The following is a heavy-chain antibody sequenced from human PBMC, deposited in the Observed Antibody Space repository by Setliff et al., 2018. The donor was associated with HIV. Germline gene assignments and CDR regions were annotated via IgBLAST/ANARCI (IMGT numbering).Heavy chain of an antibody. CDR2: IIPLFGTT. Sequence: SVKVSCKASGGTVTTYSFNWVRRAPGQGLEWMGGIIPLFGTTTYAQKFQGRVTITADQSTSTAYMELSSLRSEDTAMYYCARGRVAAVWAAWGQGTLVTVSS. CDR3: ARGRVAAVWAA. J-gene: IGHJ5*02. D-gene: IGHD6-13*01. V-gene: IGHV1-69*13. CDR1: GGTVTTYS.